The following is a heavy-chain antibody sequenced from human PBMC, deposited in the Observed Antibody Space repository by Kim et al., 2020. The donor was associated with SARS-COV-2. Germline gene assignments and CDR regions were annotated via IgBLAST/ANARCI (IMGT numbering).Heavy chain of an antibody. CDR2: IYYSGST. Sequence: SETLSLTCTVSGGSISSYYWSWIRQPPGKGLEWIGYIYYSGSTNYNPSLKSRVTISVDTSKNQFSLKLSSVTAADTAVYYCARLSSSWYSYYYYGMDVWG. CDR3: ARLSSSWYSYYYYGMDV. J-gene: IGHJ6*01. D-gene: IGHD6-13*01. V-gene: IGHV4-59*01. CDR1: GGSISSYY.